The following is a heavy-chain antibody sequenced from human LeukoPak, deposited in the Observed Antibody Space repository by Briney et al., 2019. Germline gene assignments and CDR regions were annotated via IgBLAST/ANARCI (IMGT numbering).Heavy chain of an antibody. V-gene: IGHV3-7*01. CDR2: IKQDGSEK. CDR1: GFIFSSYW. D-gene: IGHD3-22*01. Sequence: GGSLRLSCAASGFIFSSYWMYWVRQAPGKGLEWVANIKQDGSEKYYVDSVKGRFTISRDNAKNSLYLQMDSLRAEDTAVYYCARDLRPHDSSGYFDYWGQGTLVTVSS. CDR3: ARDLRPHDSSGYFDY. J-gene: IGHJ4*02.